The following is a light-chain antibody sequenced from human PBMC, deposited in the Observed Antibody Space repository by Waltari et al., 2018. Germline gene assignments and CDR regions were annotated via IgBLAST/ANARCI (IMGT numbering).Light chain of an antibody. CDR3: QQYSSTPRT. V-gene: IGKV4-1*01. CDR1: QSVLYSSNNRNY. Sequence: KSSQSVLYSSNNRNYLAWYQQKPGQPPKLLIYWASTRESGVPDRFSGSGSGTDFTLTISSLQAEDLAVYYCQQYSSTPRTFGGGTKVEIK. J-gene: IGKJ4*01. CDR2: WAS.